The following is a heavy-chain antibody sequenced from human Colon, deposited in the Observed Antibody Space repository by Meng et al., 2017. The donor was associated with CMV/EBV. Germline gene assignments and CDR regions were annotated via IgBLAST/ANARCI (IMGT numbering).Heavy chain of an antibody. CDR2: IYYSGST. CDR1: GGSISSSSYY. V-gene: IGHV4-39*07. Sequence: SETLSLTCTVSGGSISSSSYYWGWIRQPPGKGLEWIGSIYYSGSTYYNPSLKSRVTISVDTSKNQFSLKLSSVTAADTAVYYCARGGDSSGWYATYWGQGTLVTVSS. CDR3: ARGGDSSGWYATY. J-gene: IGHJ4*02. D-gene: IGHD6-19*01.